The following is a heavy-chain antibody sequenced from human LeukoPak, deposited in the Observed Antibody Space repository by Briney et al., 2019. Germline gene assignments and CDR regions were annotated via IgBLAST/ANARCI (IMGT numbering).Heavy chain of an antibody. J-gene: IGHJ4*02. CDR3: ARGSVDTAMSGY. Sequence: ASVKVSCKASGYTFTSYDINWVRQATGQGLEWMGWMNPNSGNTGYAQKFQGRVTMTRNTSISTAYMELSSLRSEDTAVYYCARGSVDTAMSGYWGQGTLVTVSS. D-gene: IGHD5-18*01. CDR2: MNPNSGNT. CDR1: GYTFTSYD. V-gene: IGHV1-8*01.